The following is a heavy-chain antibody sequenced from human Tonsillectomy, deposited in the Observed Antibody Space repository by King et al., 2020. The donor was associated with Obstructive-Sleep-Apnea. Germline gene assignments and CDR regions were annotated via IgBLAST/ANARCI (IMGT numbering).Heavy chain of an antibody. CDR3: ARVYSTTTCYDY. Sequence: QLQESGPGLVKSSETLSLTCNVSGASISSSSYYWGWIRQPPGKGLEWIGSIYYSGSTSSNPSLKSRVTISVDTSRTRFSLKLSSWTSADTAVYYCARVYSTTTCYDYWGQGTLVTVSS. CDR1: GASISSSSYY. V-gene: IGHV4-39*07. CDR2: IYYSGST. J-gene: IGHJ4*02. D-gene: IGHD2-2*01.